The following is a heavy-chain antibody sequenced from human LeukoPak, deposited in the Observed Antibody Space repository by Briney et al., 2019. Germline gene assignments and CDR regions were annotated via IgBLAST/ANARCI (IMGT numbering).Heavy chain of an antibody. V-gene: IGHV4-59*01. CDR3: ARGGRLGFDP. D-gene: IGHD3-16*01. J-gene: IGHJ5*02. CDR2: IYYSGST. Sequence: SETLSLTCTVSGGSISSNYWSWIRQPPGKGLEWIGYIYYSGSTNYNPSLKSRITISVDTSKNQFSLKLSSVTAADTAVYYCARGGRLGFDPWGQGTLVTVSS. CDR1: GGSISSNY.